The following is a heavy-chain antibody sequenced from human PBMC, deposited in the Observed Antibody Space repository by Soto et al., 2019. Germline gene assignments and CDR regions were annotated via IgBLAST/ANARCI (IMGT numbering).Heavy chain of an antibody. CDR3: AKGGGGY. J-gene: IGHJ4*02. D-gene: IGHD3-16*01. V-gene: IGHV1-3*01. Sequence: QVQLVQSGAEVKKPGASVKVSCKASGYSFTNYAMHWVRQAPGQRFEWMGWINAGNGNTKYSQKFQGRVTITWDTSASTAYMELSSLRSEGTAVYYCAKGGGGYWGQGTLVTVSS. CDR1: GYSFTNYA. CDR2: INAGNGNT.